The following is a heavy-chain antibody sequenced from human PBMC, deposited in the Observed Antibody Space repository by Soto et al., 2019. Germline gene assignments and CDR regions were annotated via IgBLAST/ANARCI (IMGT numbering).Heavy chain of an antibody. D-gene: IGHD3-22*01. CDR3: AREGSGYYDSSGYGPYGMDV. J-gene: IGHJ6*02. Sequence: VGSLRLSCAASGFTFSSYGMHWVRQAPGKGLEWVAVIWYDGSNKYYADSVKGRFTISRDNSKNTLYLQMNSLRAEDTAVYYCAREGSGYYDSSGYGPYGMDVWGQGTTVTVSS. V-gene: IGHV3-33*01. CDR1: GFTFSSYG. CDR2: IWYDGSNK.